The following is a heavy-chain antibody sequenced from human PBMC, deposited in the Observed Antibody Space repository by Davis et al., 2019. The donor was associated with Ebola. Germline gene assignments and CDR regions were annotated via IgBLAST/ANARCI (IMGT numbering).Heavy chain of an antibody. CDR3: ARAGYSSSWSPHYYYYGMDV. CDR2: IIPIFGTA. J-gene: IGHJ6*02. V-gene: IGHV1-69*06. Sequence: SVKVSCKASGGTFSSYAISWVRQAPGQGLEWMGGIIPIFGTANYAQKFQGSVTITADKSTSTAYMELSSLRSEDTAVYYCARAGYSSSWSPHYYYYGMDVWGQGTTVTVSS. D-gene: IGHD6-13*01. CDR1: GGTFSSYA.